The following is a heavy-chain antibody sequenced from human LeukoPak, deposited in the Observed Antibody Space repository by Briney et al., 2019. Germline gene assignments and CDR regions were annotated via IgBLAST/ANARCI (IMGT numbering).Heavy chain of an antibody. Sequence: GASVKVSCKASGYTFTSYDINWVRQATGQGLAWMGWMNPNSGNTGYAQKFQGRVTMTRTTSINTAYMELSSLRSDDTAVYYCATESGLYGSGSRYWGQGTLVTVSS. D-gene: IGHD3-10*01. CDR1: GYTFTSYD. CDR3: ATESGLYGSGSRY. V-gene: IGHV1-8*01. CDR2: MNPNSGNT. J-gene: IGHJ4*02.